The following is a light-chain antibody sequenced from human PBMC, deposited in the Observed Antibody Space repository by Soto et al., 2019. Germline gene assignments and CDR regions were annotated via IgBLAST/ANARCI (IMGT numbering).Light chain of an antibody. CDR3: QQRST. CDR1: QSVSSS. J-gene: IGKJ3*01. Sequence: ELVLTQSPATLSLSPGVRATLSCRASQSVSSSLAWYQQKPGQAPRLLIYDASNRATGIPARFSGSGSGTDFTLTISSLEPEDFAVYYCQQRSTFGPGTKVDIK. CDR2: DAS. V-gene: IGKV3-11*01.